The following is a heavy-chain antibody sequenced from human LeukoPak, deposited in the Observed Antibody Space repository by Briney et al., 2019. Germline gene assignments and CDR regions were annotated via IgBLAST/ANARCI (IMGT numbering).Heavy chain of an antibody. J-gene: IGHJ4*02. CDR2: ISAYNGNT. D-gene: IGHD3-16*02. V-gene: IGHV1-18*01. CDR3: ARERDYVWGSYRHTPDY. CDR1: GYTFTSYG. Sequence: ASVKVSCKASGYTFTSYGITWVRQAPGQGLEWTGWISAYNGNTDYAQKLQGRVTMTTDTSTRTAYMELRSLRSDDTAVYYCARERDYVWGSYRHTPDYWGQGTLVTVSS.